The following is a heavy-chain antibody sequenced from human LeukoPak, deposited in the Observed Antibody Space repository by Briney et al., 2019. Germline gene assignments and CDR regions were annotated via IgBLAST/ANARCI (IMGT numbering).Heavy chain of an antibody. CDR1: GFTLSSYA. CDR2: ISYDGSNK. CDR3: ARESQAYYYGSGSPNY. J-gene: IGHJ4*02. V-gene: IGHV3-30*04. Sequence: GRSLRLSCAASGFTLSSYAMHWVRQAPGKGLGWVAAISYDGSNKYYADSVKGRFTISRDNSKNTLYLQMNSLRAEDTAVYYCARESQAYYYGSGSPNYWGQGTLVTVSS. D-gene: IGHD3-10*01.